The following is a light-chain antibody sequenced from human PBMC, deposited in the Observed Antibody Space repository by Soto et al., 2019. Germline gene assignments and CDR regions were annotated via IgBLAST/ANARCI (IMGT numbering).Light chain of an antibody. Sequence: QSALTQPRSVSGSPGQSVTISCTGTSSDVGGYNFVSWYKQCPGKAPKLIIYDVNKRPSGVPDRFSGSKSGNTASLAISGLQAEDEADYYCCSYAGSYTLWVFGGGTKLTVL. CDR1: SSDVGGYNF. J-gene: IGLJ3*02. CDR2: DVN. CDR3: CSYAGSYTLWV. V-gene: IGLV2-11*01.